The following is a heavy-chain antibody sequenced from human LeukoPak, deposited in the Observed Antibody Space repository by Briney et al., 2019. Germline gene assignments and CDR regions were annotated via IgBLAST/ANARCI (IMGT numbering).Heavy chain of an antibody. CDR2: IFASGST. D-gene: IGHD3-16*01. CDR1: YDSIGTYL. CDR3: ARYSLREKIFDY. J-gene: IGHJ4*02. Sequence: SETLSLTCTVSYDSIGTYLWNWVRQPAGKGLEWIGRIFASGSTFYNPSLKSRVTISVDTSKNQFSLKLSSVTAADTAVYYCARYSLREKIFDYWGQGTLVTVSS. V-gene: IGHV4-4*07.